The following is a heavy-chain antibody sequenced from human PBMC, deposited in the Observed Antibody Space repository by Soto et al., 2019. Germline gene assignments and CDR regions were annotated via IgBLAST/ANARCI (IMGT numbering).Heavy chain of an antibody. CDR1: GFTFSSYW. J-gene: IGHJ4*02. D-gene: IGHD3-22*01. V-gene: IGHV3-7*01. CDR3: AREYYYDSSGYYSYYLDY. Sequence: GGSLRLSCAASGFTFSSYWMSWVRQAPGKGLEWVANIKQDGSEKYYVDSVKGRFTISRDNAKNSLYLQMNSLRAEDTAVYYCAREYYYDSSGYYSYYLDYWGQGTLVTVSS. CDR2: IKQDGSEK.